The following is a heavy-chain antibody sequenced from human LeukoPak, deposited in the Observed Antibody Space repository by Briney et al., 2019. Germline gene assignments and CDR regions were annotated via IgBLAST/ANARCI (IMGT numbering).Heavy chain of an antibody. CDR1: GFTFSSYA. D-gene: IGHD6-25*01. CDR3: AKDSSGRQPSTDFDY. CDR2: ISGSGGST. Sequence: GGSLRLSCAASGFTFSSYAMSWVRQAPGKGLEWVSAISGSGGSTYYADSVKGRFTISRDNSKNTLHLQMNSLRAEDTAVYYCAKDSSGRQPSTDFDYWGQGTLVTVSS. V-gene: IGHV3-23*01. J-gene: IGHJ4*02.